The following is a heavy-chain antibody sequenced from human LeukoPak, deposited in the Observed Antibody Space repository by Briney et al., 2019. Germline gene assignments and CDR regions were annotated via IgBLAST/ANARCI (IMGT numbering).Heavy chain of an antibody. J-gene: IGHJ5*02. Sequence: GESLQISCKGSGYRFTSYWIGWVRPMPGKGLEWMGIIYPGDSDTRYSPSFQGQVTISADKSISTAYLQWSSLKASDTAMYYCARLTSGDILTGYYLSWFDPWGQGTLVTVSS. CDR1: GYRFTSYW. CDR2: IYPGDSDT. CDR3: ARLTSGDILTGYYLSWFDP. D-gene: IGHD3-9*01. V-gene: IGHV5-51*01.